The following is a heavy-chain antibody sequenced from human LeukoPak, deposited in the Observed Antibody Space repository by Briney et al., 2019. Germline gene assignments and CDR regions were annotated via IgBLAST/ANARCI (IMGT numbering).Heavy chain of an antibody. CDR3: ARHLSRDYDY. Sequence: GGSLRLSCAASGFTFSSYWMHWVRQAPGKWLVWVSRINNDGSNIIYADSVKGRFTFSRGNAKNTLYLQMNSLRAEDTAVYYCARHLSRDYDYWGQGTLVTVSS. J-gene: IGHJ4*02. CDR1: GFTFSSYW. V-gene: IGHV3-74*01. D-gene: IGHD4-11*01. CDR2: INNDGSNI.